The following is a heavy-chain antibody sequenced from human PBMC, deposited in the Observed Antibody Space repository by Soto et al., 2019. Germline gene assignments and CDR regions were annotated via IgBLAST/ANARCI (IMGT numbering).Heavy chain of an antibody. J-gene: IGHJ4*02. V-gene: IGHV1-69*13. CDR2: IIPIFGTA. CDR1: GFTFTSSA. D-gene: IGHD2-15*01. Sequence: ASVKVSCKASGFTFTSSAVQWVRQARGQRLEWMGGIIPIFGTANYAQKFQGRVTITADESTSTAYMELSSLRSEDTAVYYCARESRYCSGGSCYFLPGIDYWGQGTLVTVSS. CDR3: ARESRYCSGGSCYFLPGIDY.